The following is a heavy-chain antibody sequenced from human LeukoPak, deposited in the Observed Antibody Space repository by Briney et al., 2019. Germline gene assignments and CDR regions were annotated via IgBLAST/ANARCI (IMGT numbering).Heavy chain of an antibody. CDR2: ISYDGSNK. D-gene: IGHD5-18*01. CDR3: ARGAYSYIFDY. V-gene: IGHV3-30*04. CDR1: GFTFSSYA. J-gene: IGHJ4*02. Sequence: GRSLRLSCAASGFTFSSYAMHWVRQAPGKGLGWVAVISYDGSNKYYADSVKGRFTISRDNSKNTLYLQMNSLRAEDTAVYYCARGAYSYIFDYWGQGTLVTVSS.